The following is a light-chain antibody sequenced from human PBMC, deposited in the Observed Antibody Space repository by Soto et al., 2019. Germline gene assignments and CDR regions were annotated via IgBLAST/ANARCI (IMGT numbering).Light chain of an antibody. CDR2: LGS. J-gene: IGKJ3*01. Sequence: DIVMTQSPLSLPVTPGDPASISCRSRQSLLHSNGYNDLDWYLQKPGQSRQLLIYLGSNRASGVPDRFSGSGSGTDVTMKISSVEAEDVGVYYCMQGLRTPLITCGPGTNVDIK. CDR3: MQGLRTPLIT. V-gene: IGKV2-28*01. CDR1: QSLLHSNGYND.